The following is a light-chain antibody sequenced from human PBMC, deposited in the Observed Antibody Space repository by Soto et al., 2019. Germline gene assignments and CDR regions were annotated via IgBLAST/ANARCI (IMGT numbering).Light chain of an antibody. CDR2: DAS. V-gene: IGKV3-11*01. Sequence: EIVLTQSPATLSLSPGERATLSCRASQSVSRFLAWYQQNPGQAPRLLIYDASNRATGIPARFSGSGSGTDFTITISSLEPEDFAVYYCQQRSNWLTFGGGTKVQIK. CDR3: QQRSNWLT. J-gene: IGKJ4*01. CDR1: QSVSRF.